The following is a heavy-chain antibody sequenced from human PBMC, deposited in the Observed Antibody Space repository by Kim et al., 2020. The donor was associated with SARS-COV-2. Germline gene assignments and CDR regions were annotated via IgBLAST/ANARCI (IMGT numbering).Heavy chain of an antibody. V-gene: IGHV5-51*01. D-gene: IGHD2-2*01. CDR1: GYSFTSYW. Sequence: GESLKISCKGSGYSFTSYWIGWVRQMPGKGLEWMGIIYPGDSDTRYSPSFQGQVTISADKSISTAYLQWSSLKASDTAMYYCARSPYCSSTSCYLVPDYWGQGTLVTVSS. J-gene: IGHJ4*02. CDR3: ARSPYCSSTSCYLVPDY. CDR2: IYPGDSDT.